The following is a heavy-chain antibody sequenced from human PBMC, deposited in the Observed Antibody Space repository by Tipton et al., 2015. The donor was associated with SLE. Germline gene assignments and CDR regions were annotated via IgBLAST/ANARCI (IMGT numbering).Heavy chain of an antibody. CDR3: ATDSDCGGDCLDT. V-gene: IGHV4-59*12. CDR1: GGSIGSFY. D-gene: IGHD2-21*01. J-gene: IGHJ4*02. Sequence: TLSLTCTVPGGSIGSFYWNWIRQPTGKGLEWIGYISNGGYINYKPSLKSRLTISRDTSKNQFSLKMRSVTPADTAVYYCATDSDCGGDCLDTWGQGTLVTVSS. CDR2: ISNGGYI.